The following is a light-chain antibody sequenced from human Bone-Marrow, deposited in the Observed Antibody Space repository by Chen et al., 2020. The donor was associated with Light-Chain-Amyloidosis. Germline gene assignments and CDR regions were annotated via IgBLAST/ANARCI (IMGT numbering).Light chain of an antibody. CDR1: NIGSTS. CDR2: DDS. V-gene: IGLV3-21*02. J-gene: IGLJ3*02. Sequence: SYVLTQPSSVSVAPGQTATIACGGNNIGSTSVHWYQQTPGQAPLLVVYDDSDRPSGIPERLSGANYGNTATLNISRVEDEDEADYYCQVWDRSSDRPVFGGGTTLTVL. CDR3: QVWDRSSDRPV.